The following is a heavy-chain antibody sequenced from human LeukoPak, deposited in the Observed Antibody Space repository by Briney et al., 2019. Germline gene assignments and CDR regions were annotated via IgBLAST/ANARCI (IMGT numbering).Heavy chain of an antibody. CDR1: GYSISSDYY. CDR2: ISHSGST. CDR3: ARHSQWGVIPWTFDI. V-gene: IGHV4-38-2*01. Sequence: SETLSLTCAVSGYSISSDYYWGWIRQPPEKGLEWIGTISHSGSTYYSPSLKSRVTMSVDTSKNQFSLKLSSVTAADTAMYYCARHSQWGVIPWTFDIWGQGTMVTVSS. D-gene: IGHD3-16*02. J-gene: IGHJ3*02.